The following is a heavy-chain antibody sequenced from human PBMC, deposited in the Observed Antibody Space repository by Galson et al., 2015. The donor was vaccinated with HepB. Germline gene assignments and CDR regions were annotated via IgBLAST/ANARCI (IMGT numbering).Heavy chain of an antibody. V-gene: IGHV3-23*01. Sequence: SLRLSCAASGFTFSSYAMSWVRQAPGKGLEWVSAISGSGGSTYYADSVKGRFTISRDNSKNTLYLQMNSLRAEDTAVYYCAKDPTPTFWGGYFDYWGQGTLATVSS. D-gene: IGHD3-3*01. CDR2: ISGSGGST. J-gene: IGHJ4*02. CDR3: AKDPTPTFWGGYFDY. CDR1: GFTFSSYA.